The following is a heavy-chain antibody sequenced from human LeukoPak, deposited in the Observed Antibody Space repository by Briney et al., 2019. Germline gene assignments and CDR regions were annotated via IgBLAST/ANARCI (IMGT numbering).Heavy chain of an antibody. D-gene: IGHD7-27*01. CDR2: ISWNSGSI. J-gene: IGHJ4*02. CDR1: GFTFGDFG. V-gene: IGHV3-9*01. CDR3: AKDINWGTYYFDY. Sequence: FLRLFWESFGFTFGDFGMDWGRQSPREGLEWVSGISWNSGSIGYADSVKGRFTISRDNAKNSLYLQMNSLRAEDTALYYCAKDINWGTYYFDYWGQGTLVTVSS.